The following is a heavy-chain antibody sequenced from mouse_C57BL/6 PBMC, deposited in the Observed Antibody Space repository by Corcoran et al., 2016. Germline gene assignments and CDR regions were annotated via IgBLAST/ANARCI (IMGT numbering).Heavy chain of an antibody. CDR1: GYTFTDYY. D-gene: IGHD3-2*02. J-gene: IGHJ4*01. CDR2: INPNNGGT. V-gene: IGHV1-26*01. Sequence: EVQLQQSGPELVKPGASVKISCKASGYTFTDYYMNWVKQSHGKSLEWIGDINPNNGGTSYNKKLKGKATLTVDKSASTTYMTLRSLTSEDSAVYYCARDSSGWDYWGQETSVTVSS. CDR3: ARDSSGWDY.